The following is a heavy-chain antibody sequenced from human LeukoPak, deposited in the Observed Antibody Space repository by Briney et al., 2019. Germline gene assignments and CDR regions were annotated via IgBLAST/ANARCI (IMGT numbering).Heavy chain of an antibody. D-gene: IGHD3-10*02. CDR3: AELGITMIGGV. CDR1: GFTFSSYE. CDR2: ISSSGSTI. V-gene: IGHV3-48*03. Sequence: GGSLRLSCAASGFTFSSYEMNWVRQAPGKGLEWVSYISSSGSTIYYADSVRGRFTISRDTAKNSLYLQMNSLRAEDTAVYYCAELGITMIGGVWGKGTTVTISS. J-gene: IGHJ6*04.